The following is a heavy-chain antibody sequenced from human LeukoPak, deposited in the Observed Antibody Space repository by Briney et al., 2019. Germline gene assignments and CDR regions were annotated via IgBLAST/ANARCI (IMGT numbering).Heavy chain of an antibody. CDR1: GGSISSSSYY. CDR3: AREVNSSGYTYDY. Sequence: SETLSLTCTVSGGSISSSSYYWGWIRQPPGKGLEWIGSIYYSGSTYYNPSLKSRVTISVDTSKNQFSLKLSSVTAADTAVYYCAREVNSSGYTYDYWGQGTLVTVSS. J-gene: IGHJ4*02. D-gene: IGHD6-19*01. V-gene: IGHV4-39*07. CDR2: IYYSGST.